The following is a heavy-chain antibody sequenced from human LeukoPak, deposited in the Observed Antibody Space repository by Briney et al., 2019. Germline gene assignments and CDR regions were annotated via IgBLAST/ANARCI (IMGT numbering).Heavy chain of an antibody. J-gene: IGHJ5*02. CDR3: AKDIGNYGSGSGWWFDP. V-gene: IGHV3-9*01. CDR1: GFTFDDYA. CDR2: ISWNSGSI. D-gene: IGHD3-10*01. Sequence: GGSLRLSCAASGFTFDDYAMHWVRQAPGKGLEWVSGISWNSGSIGYADSVKGRFTISRDNAKNSLYLQMNSLRAEDTALYYCAKDIGNYGSGSGWWFDPWGQGTLVTVSS.